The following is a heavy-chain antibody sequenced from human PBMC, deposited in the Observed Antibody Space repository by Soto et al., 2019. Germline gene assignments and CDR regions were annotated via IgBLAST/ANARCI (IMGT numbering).Heavy chain of an antibody. CDR1: GGSVSSGSYY. D-gene: IGHD3-3*01. CDR3: ASSNPSVLRFLEWSLDGMDV. J-gene: IGHJ6*02. CDR2: INHSGST. Sequence: SETLSLTCTVSGGSVSSGSYYWSWIRQPPGKGLEWIGEINHSGSTNYNPSLKSRVTTSVDTSKNQFSLKLSSVTAADTAVYYCASSNPSVLRFLEWSLDGMDVWGQGTTVTVSS. V-gene: IGHV4-61*01.